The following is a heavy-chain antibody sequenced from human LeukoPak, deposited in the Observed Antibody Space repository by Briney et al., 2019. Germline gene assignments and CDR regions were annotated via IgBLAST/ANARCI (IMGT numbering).Heavy chain of an antibody. J-gene: IGHJ4*02. V-gene: IGHV3-53*01. D-gene: IGHD3-3*01. CDR2: IYSGGST. CDR1: GFTVSSNY. CDR3: ANDYDFWSGYFDY. Sequence: GGSLRLSCAASGFTVSSNYMSWVRQAPGKGLEWVSVIYSGGSTYYADSVKGRFTTSRDNSKNTLYLQMNSLRAEDTAVYYCANDYDFWSGYFDYWGQGTLVTVSS.